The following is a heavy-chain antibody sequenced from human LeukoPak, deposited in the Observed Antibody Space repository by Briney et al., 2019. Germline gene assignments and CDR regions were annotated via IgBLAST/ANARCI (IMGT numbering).Heavy chain of an antibody. D-gene: IGHD2-2*02. Sequence: ASVKVSCKASGGTFSSYAISWVRQAPGQGLGWMGGIIPVFGTSNYAQKFQGRVTITADESTRTAYMELSSLRSEDTAVYYCARVTGGRYCSTTSCYMRGWFDPWGQGTLVTVSS. V-gene: IGHV1-69*01. J-gene: IGHJ5*02. CDR3: ARVTGGRYCSTTSCYMRGWFDP. CDR1: GGTFSSYA. CDR2: IIPVFGTS.